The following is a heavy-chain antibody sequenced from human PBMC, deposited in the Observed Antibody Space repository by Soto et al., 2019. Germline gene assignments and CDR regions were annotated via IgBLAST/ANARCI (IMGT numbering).Heavy chain of an antibody. CDR3: ACSPYYYESSGYYYYFDY. CDR2: IYPGDSDT. CDR1: GYSFTSYW. Sequence: GESLKISCKGSGYSFTSYWIGWVRQMPGKGLEWMGIIYPGDSDTRYSPSFQGQVTISADKSISTAYLQWSSLKASDTAMYYCACSPYYYESSGYYYYFDYWGQGTLVTVSS. D-gene: IGHD3-22*01. V-gene: IGHV5-51*01. J-gene: IGHJ4*02.